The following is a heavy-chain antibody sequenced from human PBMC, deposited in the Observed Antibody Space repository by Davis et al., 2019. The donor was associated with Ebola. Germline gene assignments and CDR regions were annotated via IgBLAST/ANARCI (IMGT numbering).Heavy chain of an antibody. CDR2: ISYDGSNK. CDR3: AKDRLVGATRANWFDP. J-gene: IGHJ5*02. V-gene: IGHV3-30*18. CDR1: GFTFSNAW. Sequence: GGSLRLSCAASGFTFSNAWMNWVRQAPGKGLEWVAVISYDGSNKYYADSVKGRFTIPRDNSKNTLYLQMNSLRAEDTAVYYCAKDRLVGATRANWFDPWGQGTLVTVSS. D-gene: IGHD1-26*01.